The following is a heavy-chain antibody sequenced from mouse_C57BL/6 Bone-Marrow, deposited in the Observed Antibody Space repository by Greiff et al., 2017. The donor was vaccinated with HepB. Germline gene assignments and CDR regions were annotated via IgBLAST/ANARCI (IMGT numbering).Heavy chain of an antibody. Sequence: EVKVVESGPGMVKPSQSLSLTCTVTGYSITSGYDWHWIRHFPGNKLEWMGYISYSGSTNYNPSLKSRISITHDTSKNHFFLKLNSVTTEDTATYYCASRGGLLRPYAMDYWGQGTSVTVSS. J-gene: IGHJ4*01. CDR2: ISYSGST. D-gene: IGHD2-3*01. CDR3: ASRGGLLRPYAMDY. V-gene: IGHV3-1*01. CDR1: GYSITSGYD.